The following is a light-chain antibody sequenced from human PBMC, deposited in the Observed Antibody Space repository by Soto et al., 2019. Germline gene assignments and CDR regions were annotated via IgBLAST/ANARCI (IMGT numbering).Light chain of an antibody. J-gene: IGKJ2*01. Sequence: DIQMTQSPSSLSAFVGDRVTITCRASQDISIYLNWFQQKPGKAPKLLIYDATNLEKGVPSRFTGSGSGTDFNLTINSLQPDEIATYYCQQYNVVPPTFGQGTRLEI. CDR2: DAT. CDR3: QQYNVVPPT. V-gene: IGKV1-33*01. CDR1: QDISIY.